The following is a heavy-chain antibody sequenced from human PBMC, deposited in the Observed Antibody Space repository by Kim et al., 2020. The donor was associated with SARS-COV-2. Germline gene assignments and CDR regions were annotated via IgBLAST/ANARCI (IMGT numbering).Heavy chain of an antibody. CDR2: TK. J-gene: IGHJ4*02. CDR3: ARRKRSFDY. Sequence: TKDYAGSVEGRCTSSRDNAKNSLYLQMNSLGAEDTAVYYCARRKRSFDYWGQGTLVTVSS. V-gene: IGHV3-11*01.